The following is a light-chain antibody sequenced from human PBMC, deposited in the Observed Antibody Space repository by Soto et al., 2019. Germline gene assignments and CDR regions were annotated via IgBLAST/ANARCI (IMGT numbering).Light chain of an antibody. CDR2: EVS. Sequence: QSVLTQPASESGSPGQSITISCTGTSSDVGGYNYVSWYQQHPGKAPKLMIYEVSNRPSGVSNRFSGSKSGNTASLTISGLQAEDEADFYCSSYTSSSPHVVFGGGTKLTVL. V-gene: IGLV2-14*01. CDR1: SSDVGGYNY. CDR3: SSYTSSSPHVV. J-gene: IGLJ2*01.